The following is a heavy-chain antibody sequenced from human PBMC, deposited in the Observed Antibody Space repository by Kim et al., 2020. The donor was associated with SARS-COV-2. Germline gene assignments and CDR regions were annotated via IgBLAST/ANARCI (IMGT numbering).Heavy chain of an antibody. J-gene: IGHJ4*02. D-gene: IGHD3-16*02. CDR1: GGSFSGYY. Sequence: SETLSLTCAVYGGSFSGYYWSWIRQPPGKGLEWIGEINHSGSTNYNPSLKSRVTISVDTSKNQFSLKLSSVTAADTAVYYCARGLFTFGGVIAPFEYWGQGTLVTVSS. CDR3: ARGLFTFGGVIAPFEY. CDR2: INHSGST. V-gene: IGHV4-34*01.